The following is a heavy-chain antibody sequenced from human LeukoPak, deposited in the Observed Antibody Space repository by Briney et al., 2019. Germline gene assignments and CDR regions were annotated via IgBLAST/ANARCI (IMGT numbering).Heavy chain of an antibody. CDR1: GYTFTSYG. J-gene: IGHJ4*02. V-gene: IGHV1-18*01. Sequence: GASVKVSCKASGYTFTSYGISWVRQAPGQGLERMGWISAYNGNTNYAQKLQGRVTMTTDTSTSTAYMELRSLRSDDTAVYYCAVEGYCSSTSCNSDYWGQGTLVTVSS. CDR2: ISAYNGNT. D-gene: IGHD2-2*01. CDR3: AVEGYCSSTSCNSDY.